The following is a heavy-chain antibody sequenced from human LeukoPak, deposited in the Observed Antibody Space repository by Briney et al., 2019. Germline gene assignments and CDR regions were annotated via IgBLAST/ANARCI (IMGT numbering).Heavy chain of an antibody. D-gene: IGHD6-13*01. J-gene: IGHJ4*02. CDR2: ILYDGSKK. CDR3: ARDQPWYPLDF. Sequence: PGGSLRLSCEASGFTFRSYSMHWVRQAPGKGLEWVAFILYDGSKKYYADSVKGRFTVSRDNSKNTLYLEMNSLRAEDTAMYYCARDQPWYPLDFWGQGTLVTVSS. V-gene: IGHV3-33*01. CDR1: GFTFRSYS.